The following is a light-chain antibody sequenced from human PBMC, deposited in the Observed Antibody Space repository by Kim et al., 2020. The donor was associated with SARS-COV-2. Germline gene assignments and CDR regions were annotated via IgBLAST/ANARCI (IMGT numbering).Light chain of an antibody. J-gene: IGLJ2*01. V-gene: IGLV2-14*03. Sequence: QSALTQPASVSGSPGQSITISCTGTSSDVGAYNYVSWYQQHPGKAPKLMIYDIINRPSGVSNRFSGSKSGNTASLTISGLQAEDEADYYCCSYTISSTVTFGGGTQLTVL. CDR3: CSYTISSTVT. CDR1: SSDVGAYNY. CDR2: DII.